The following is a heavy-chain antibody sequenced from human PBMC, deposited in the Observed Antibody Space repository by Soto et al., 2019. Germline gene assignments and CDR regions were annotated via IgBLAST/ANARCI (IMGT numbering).Heavy chain of an antibody. CDR3: ARSRGYCSGGSCLINYYYYGMDV. CDR2: IYPGDSDT. D-gene: IGHD2-15*01. CDR1: GYSFTSYW. V-gene: IGHV5-51*03. J-gene: IGHJ6*02. Sequence: PGESLKISCKGSGYSFTSYWIGWVRQMPGKGLEWMGIIYPGDSDTRYSPSFQGQVTISADKSISTAYLQWSSLKASDTAMYYCARSRGYCSGGSCLINYYYYGMDVWGQGTTVPVSS.